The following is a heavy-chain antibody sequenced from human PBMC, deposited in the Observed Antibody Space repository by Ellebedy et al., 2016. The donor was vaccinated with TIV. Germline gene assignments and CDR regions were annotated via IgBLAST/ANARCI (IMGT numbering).Heavy chain of an antibody. V-gene: IGHV4-39*01. D-gene: IGHD4-17*01. Sequence: SETLSLTCTVSGGSISSSSYYWGWIRQPPGKGLEWIGSIYYSGSTYYNPSLKSRVTISVDTSKNQFSLKLSSVTAADTAVYYCARHEYWIDYGDPNHFDYWGQGTLVTVSS. CDR1: GGSISSSSYY. CDR2: IYYSGST. CDR3: ARHEYWIDYGDPNHFDY. J-gene: IGHJ4*02.